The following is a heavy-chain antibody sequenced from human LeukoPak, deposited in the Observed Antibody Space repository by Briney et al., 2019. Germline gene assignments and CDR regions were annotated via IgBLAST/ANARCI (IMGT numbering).Heavy chain of an antibody. CDR1: GYTFTSYY. V-gene: IGHV1-46*01. Sequence: ASVKVSCKASGYTFTSYYMHWVRQAPGQGLEWMGIINPSGGSTSYAQKFQGRVTMTRDTPTSTVYMELSSLRSEDTAVYYCARDPIVATILNWFDPWGQGTLVTVSS. J-gene: IGHJ5*02. D-gene: IGHD5-12*01. CDR3: ARDPIVATILNWFDP. CDR2: INPSGGST.